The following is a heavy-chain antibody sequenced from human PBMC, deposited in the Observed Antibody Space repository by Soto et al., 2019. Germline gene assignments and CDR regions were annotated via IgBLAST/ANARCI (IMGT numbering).Heavy chain of an antibody. J-gene: IGHJ4*02. CDR1: GGTFSSYA. CDR2: IIPIFGTA. D-gene: IGHD3-22*01. V-gene: IGHV1-69*13. CDR3: ARARDGGTYYYDSSGYYNFDY. Sequence: ASVKVSCKASGGTFSSYAISWVRQAPGQGLEWMGGIIPIFGTANYAQKFQGRVTITADESTSTAYMELSSLRSEDTAVYYCARARDGGTYYYDSSGYYNFDYWGQGTLVTVSS.